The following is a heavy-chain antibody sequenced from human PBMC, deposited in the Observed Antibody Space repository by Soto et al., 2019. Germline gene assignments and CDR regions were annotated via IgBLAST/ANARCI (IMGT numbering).Heavy chain of an antibody. CDR1: GGSISGFF. V-gene: IGHV4-4*07. CDR2: VAASGST. Sequence: SETLSLTCTVSGGSISGFFWTWVRQPPGMPLEGLGHVAASGSTAYNPSLRSRLSLSLDVSKNRFSLELTSVTAADTATYFCARGGSTNYYYGLDVWGQGTTVTVS. CDR3: ARGGSTNYYYGLDV. J-gene: IGHJ6*02.